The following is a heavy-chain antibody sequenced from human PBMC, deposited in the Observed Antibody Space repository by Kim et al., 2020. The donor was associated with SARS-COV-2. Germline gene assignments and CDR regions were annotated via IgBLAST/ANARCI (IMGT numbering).Heavy chain of an antibody. Sequence: NNIPSLKSRVTISGDTAKNTFTLKLSSVTAADTAVYDCAGLCTNGVCIDYWGQGTLVTVSS. CDR3: AGLCTNGVCIDY. V-gene: IGHV4-34*01. D-gene: IGHD2-8*01. J-gene: IGHJ4*02.